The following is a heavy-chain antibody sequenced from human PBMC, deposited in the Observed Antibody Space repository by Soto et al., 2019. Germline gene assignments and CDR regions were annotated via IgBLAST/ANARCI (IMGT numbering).Heavy chain of an antibody. CDR2: INPSGGST. J-gene: IGHJ4*01. D-gene: IGHD2-2*01. CDR3: AKVSRGVVVPAAMY. V-gene: IGHV1-46*01. CDR1: GYAFITYY. Sequence: ASVKVSCKASGYAFITYYIHWVRQAPGQGLEWMGIINPSGGSTTYAQKFQGRVTLTRDTSTSTVYMELSSLTSEDTAVYYCAKVSRGVVVPAAMYWGQGTLVTVS.